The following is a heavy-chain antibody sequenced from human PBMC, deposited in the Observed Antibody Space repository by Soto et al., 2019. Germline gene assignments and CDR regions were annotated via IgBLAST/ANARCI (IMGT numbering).Heavy chain of an antibody. CDR3: ARDTMGSSGYYYFDS. Sequence: AXVKVSCKASEGTFRSYTISWVRQAPGQCLELMGRIIPILGIANYAQKFQGRVTITADKSTSTAYMELSSLRSEFMAVYYCARDTMGSSGYYYFDSWGQGTLVTVSS. CDR2: IIPILGIA. J-gene: IGHJ4*02. V-gene: IGHV1-69*04. D-gene: IGHD3-22*01. CDR1: EGTFRSYT.